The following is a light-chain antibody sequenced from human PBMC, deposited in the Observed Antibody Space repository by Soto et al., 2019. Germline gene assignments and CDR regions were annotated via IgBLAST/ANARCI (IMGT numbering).Light chain of an antibody. CDR3: QQYNSYSPPLP. CDR1: QGISSW. V-gene: IGKV1-5*01. J-gene: IGKJ5*01. CDR2: DAS. Sequence: DIQMTQSPSTLSASVGDRVTITCRASQGISSWLAWYQQKPGKAPKLLIYDASSLESGVHSRFSGSGYGTEFTLTISSLQPDDFATYYCQQYNSYSPPLPFGQGTRLEIK.